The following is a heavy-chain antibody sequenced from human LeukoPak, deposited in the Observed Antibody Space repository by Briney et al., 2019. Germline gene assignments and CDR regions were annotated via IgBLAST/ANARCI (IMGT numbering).Heavy chain of an antibody. V-gene: IGHV5-51*01. Sequence: GESLKISCKGSGYSFTSYWIGWVRQMPGKGLEWVGIIYPGDSDTRYSPSFQGQVTISADKSISTAYLQWNSLKASDTAMYYCARLVPEREYQLLPPNWFDPWGQGTLVTVSS. D-gene: IGHD2-2*01. CDR1: GYSFTSYW. CDR2: IYPGDSDT. J-gene: IGHJ5*02. CDR3: ARLVPEREYQLLPPNWFDP.